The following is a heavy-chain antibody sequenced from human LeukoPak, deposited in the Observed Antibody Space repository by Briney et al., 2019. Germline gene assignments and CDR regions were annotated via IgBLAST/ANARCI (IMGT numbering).Heavy chain of an antibody. D-gene: IGHD2-15*01. Sequence: GGSLRLSCAASGFTFSSYAMSWVRQAPGKGLEWVSGISGSGGSTYYADSVKGRFTISRDNSKNTLYLQMNSLRAEDSAVYYCASTFPYCSSGTCALGGQGTLVTVSS. CDR2: ISGSGGST. V-gene: IGHV3-23*01. J-gene: IGHJ4*02. CDR3: ASTFPYCSSGTCAL. CDR1: GFTFSSYA.